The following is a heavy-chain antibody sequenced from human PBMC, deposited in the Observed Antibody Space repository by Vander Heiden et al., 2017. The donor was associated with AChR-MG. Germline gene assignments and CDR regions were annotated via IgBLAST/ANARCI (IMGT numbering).Heavy chain of an antibody. CDR3: ARGPTTVTTWTTYYYGMDV. V-gene: IGHV4-39*01. CDR1: GGSISSSSYY. CDR2: IYYSGST. Sequence: QLQLQESGPGLVKPSETLSLTCTVSGGSISSSSYYWGWIRQPPGKGLEWIGSIYYSGSTYYTPSLKSRVTISVDTSKNQFSLKLSSVTAADTAVYYCARGPTTVTTWTTYYYGMDVWGHGPTVTVSS. D-gene: IGHD4-17*01. J-gene: IGHJ6*02.